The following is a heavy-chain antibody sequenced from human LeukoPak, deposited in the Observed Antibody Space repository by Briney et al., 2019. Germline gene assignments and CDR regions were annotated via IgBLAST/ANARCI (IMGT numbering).Heavy chain of an antibody. V-gene: IGHV4-39*01. CDR1: GGSISSSSYY. CDR3: ARPGTKGYYYGSGSYPKHAFDI. Sequence: PSETLSLTCTVSGGSISSSSYYWGWIRQPPGKGLEWIGSIYYSGSTYYNPSLKSRVTISVDTSKNQFSLKLSSVTAADTAVYYYARPGTKGYYYGSGSYPKHAFDIWGQGTMVTVSS. D-gene: IGHD3-10*01. J-gene: IGHJ3*02. CDR2: IYYSGST.